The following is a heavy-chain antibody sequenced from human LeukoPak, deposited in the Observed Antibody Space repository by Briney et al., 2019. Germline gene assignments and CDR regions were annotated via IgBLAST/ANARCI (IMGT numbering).Heavy chain of an antibody. V-gene: IGHV3-23*01. CDR3: AKGVYGYADYALLDY. D-gene: IGHD2-2*01. J-gene: IGHJ4*02. CDR2: ISSSGGST. CDR1: GFTFSSYG. Sequence: GGSLRLSCAASGFTFSSYGMSWVRQAPGKGLEWVSAISSSGGSTYYADSVKGRFTISRDSSKNTLYLLMSSLRAEDTAVYYCAKGVYGYADYALLDYWGQGTLVTVSS.